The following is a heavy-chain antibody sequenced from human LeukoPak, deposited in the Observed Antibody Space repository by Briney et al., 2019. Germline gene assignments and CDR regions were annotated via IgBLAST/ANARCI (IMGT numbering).Heavy chain of an antibody. CDR2: ISTYNGDT. Sequence: ASVKVSCKASGYTFSSYGISWVRQAPGQGLEWMGWISTYNGDTNYAHKVQGRVTMTTDTSTRTAYMELRSLRSGDTAVYYCARDWNYVNDDFDVWGQGTTVTVSS. CDR1: GYTFSSYG. CDR3: ARDWNYVNDDFDV. D-gene: IGHD1-7*01. J-gene: IGHJ3*01. V-gene: IGHV1-18*01.